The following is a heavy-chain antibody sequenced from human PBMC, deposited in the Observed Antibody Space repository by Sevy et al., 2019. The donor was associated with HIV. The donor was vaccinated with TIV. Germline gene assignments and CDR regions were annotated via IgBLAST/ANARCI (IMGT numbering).Heavy chain of an antibody. Sequence: SETLSLTCSVSGGSIVSSSYYWNWIRQPPGKGLEWIGSIYYNGHTYYNPSLKSRRTISINTSKNQFYLNLSSVTAGDTSIYYCARSAAGHEYYYGLDVWGQGATVTVSS. D-gene: IGHD6-13*01. CDR3: ARSAAGHEYYYGLDV. CDR1: GGSIVSSSYY. J-gene: IGHJ6*02. CDR2: IYYNGHT. V-gene: IGHV4-39*01.